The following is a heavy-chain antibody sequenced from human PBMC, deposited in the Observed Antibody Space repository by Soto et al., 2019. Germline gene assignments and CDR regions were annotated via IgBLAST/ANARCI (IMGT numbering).Heavy chain of an antibody. CDR2: INPSGGAT. D-gene: IGHD3-10*01. CDR3: ARWGGRTYLLDL. CDR1: GYTFNNYY. Sequence: QMQLVQSGAEVKKPGASMKGSCKASGYTFNNYYMHWVRQAPGQGLEWMGVINPSGGATSYAQKFQGRLTMTRDTSTNTFSMELSSLRPEDTAVYSCARWGGRTYLLDLWGQGTLVTVSS. J-gene: IGHJ5*02. V-gene: IGHV1-46*02.